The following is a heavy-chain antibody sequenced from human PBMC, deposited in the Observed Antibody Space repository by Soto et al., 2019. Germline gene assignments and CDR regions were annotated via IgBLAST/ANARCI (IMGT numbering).Heavy chain of an antibody. CDR3: TMVRVADSALDH. Sequence: QVQLVESGGGVVQPGRSLRLSCVGSGFIFSNNGMHWVRQTPGQGLEWVAFMSYDGRDTFYAYSVKGRFTIARDNSKNNLFLHMSTLRAEYTAMYYCTMVRVADSALDHWGQGTLVTVSS. CDR1: GFIFSNNG. V-gene: IGHV3-30*03. J-gene: IGHJ4*02. D-gene: IGHD3-10*01. CDR2: MSYDGRDT.